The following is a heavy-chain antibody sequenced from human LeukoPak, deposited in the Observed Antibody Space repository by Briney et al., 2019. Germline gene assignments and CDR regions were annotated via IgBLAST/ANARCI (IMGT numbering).Heavy chain of an antibody. J-gene: IGHJ4*02. Sequence: GGSLRLSCAASGFTFSSSAMSCVRQAPGKGLEWVSAVGSGGSTYYADSVKGRFTISRDNSKNTLYLQMNSLRAEDTAVYYCAKQLGYCSGGNCYFDSWGPGTLVTVSS. CDR2: VGSGGST. V-gene: IGHV3-23*01. CDR3: AKQLGYCSGGNCYFDS. CDR1: GFTFSSSA. D-gene: IGHD2-15*01.